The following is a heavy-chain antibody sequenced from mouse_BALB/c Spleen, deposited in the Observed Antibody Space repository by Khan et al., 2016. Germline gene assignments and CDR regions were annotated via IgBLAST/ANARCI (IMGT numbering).Heavy chain of an antibody. CDR1: GFDFSRDW. CDR2: INPASSTI. J-gene: IGHJ1*01. Sequence: EVKLLEAGGGLVQPGGSLKLSCAASGFDFSRDWMSWDRQAPGKGLEWIGDINPASSTINYTPSLKDKFINSRDNAKNTLYLTLSKARSEDTALVYCASTFWYFDVWGAGTSVTVSS. CDR3: ASTFWYFDV. V-gene: IGHV4-1*02.